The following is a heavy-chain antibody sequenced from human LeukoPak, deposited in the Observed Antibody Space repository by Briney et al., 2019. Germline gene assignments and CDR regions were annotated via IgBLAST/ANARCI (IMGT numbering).Heavy chain of an antibody. J-gene: IGHJ4*02. CDR1: GFTFSGSA. CDR3: ARGYSSGWYFDY. Sequence: GGSLRLSCAASGFTFSGSAMIWVRQSPGKGLEWVSDIYSGGSTYYAASVKGRFTISRDNSKNTLYLQMNTLRAEDTAVYYCARGYSSGWYFDYWGQGTLVTVSS. V-gene: IGHV3-53*01. D-gene: IGHD6-19*01. CDR2: IYSGGST.